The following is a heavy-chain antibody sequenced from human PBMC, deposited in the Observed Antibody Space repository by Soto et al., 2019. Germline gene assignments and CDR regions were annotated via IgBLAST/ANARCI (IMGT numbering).Heavy chain of an antibody. CDR1: GLSFSGYY. Sequence: SETLSLTCAVYGLSFSGYYWSWIRQPPGKGLEWIGEINHSGSTNYNPSLKSRVTISVDTSKNQFSLKLSSVTAADTAVYYCARGRRAFAARLFDYWGKGTLVTVSS. V-gene: IGHV4-34*01. CDR3: ARGRRAFAARLFDY. D-gene: IGHD6-6*01. J-gene: IGHJ4*02. CDR2: INHSGST.